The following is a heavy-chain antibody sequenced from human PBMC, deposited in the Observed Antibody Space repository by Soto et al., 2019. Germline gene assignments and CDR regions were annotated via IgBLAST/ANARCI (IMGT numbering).Heavy chain of an antibody. CDR3: ARVNDSSGYYPYYYYYGMDV. Sequence: QVQLQESGPGLVKPSQTLSLTCTVSGGSISSGGYYWSWIRQHPGKGLEWIGYIYYSGSTYYNPSLKSQVTISVDTSKNQFSLKLSSVTAADTAVYYCARVNDSSGYYPYYYYYGMDVWGQGTTVTVSS. J-gene: IGHJ6*02. CDR1: GGSISSGGYY. V-gene: IGHV4-31*01. D-gene: IGHD3-22*01. CDR2: IYYSGST.